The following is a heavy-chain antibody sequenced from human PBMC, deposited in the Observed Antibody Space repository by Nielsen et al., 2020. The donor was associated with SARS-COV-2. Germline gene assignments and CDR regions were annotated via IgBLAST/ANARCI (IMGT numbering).Heavy chain of an antibody. V-gene: IGHV3-11*06. CDR1: GFTFSDYY. Sequence: GGSLRLSCAASGFTFSDYYMSWIRQAPGKGLEWVSYISSSSSYTNYADSVKGRFTISRDNAKNSLYLQMNSLRAEDTAVYYCARDLRFGEPDAFDIWGQGTMVTVSS. D-gene: IGHD3-10*01. CDR2: ISSSSSYT. J-gene: IGHJ3*02. CDR3: ARDLRFGEPDAFDI.